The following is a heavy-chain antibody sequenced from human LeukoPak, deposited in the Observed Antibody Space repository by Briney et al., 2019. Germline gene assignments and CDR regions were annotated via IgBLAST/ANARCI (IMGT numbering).Heavy chain of an antibody. J-gene: IGHJ4*02. CDR3: AREYRDYYDSSGYHPPMIDY. CDR2: ISYDGSNK. D-gene: IGHD3-22*01. Sequence: PGGSLRLSCAASGFTFSSYGMHWVRQAPGKGLEWVAVISYDGSNKYYADSVKGRFTISRDNAKNSLYLQMNSLRAEDTAVYYCAREYRDYYDSSGYHPPMIDYWGQGTLVTVSS. V-gene: IGHV3-30*03. CDR1: GFTFSSYG.